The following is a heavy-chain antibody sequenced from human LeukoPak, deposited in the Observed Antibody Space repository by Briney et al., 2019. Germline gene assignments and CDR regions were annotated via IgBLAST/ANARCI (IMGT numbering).Heavy chain of an antibody. CDR2: ISSSSSYI. Sequence: PGGSLRLSCAASGFTFSSYSMNWVRQAPGKGLEWVSSISSSSSYIYYADSVKGRFTISRDNAKNSLYLQMNSLRAEDTAVYYCARRASSSWSTLNWFDPWGQGTLVTVSS. CDR1: GFTFSSYS. D-gene: IGHD6-13*01. J-gene: IGHJ5*02. V-gene: IGHV3-21*01. CDR3: ARRASSSWSTLNWFDP.